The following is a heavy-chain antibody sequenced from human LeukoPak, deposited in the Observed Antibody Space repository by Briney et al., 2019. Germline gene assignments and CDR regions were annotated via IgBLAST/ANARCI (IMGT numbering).Heavy chain of an antibody. Sequence: SETLSLTCAVYGGSFSGYYWSWIRQPPGKGLEWIGEINHSGSTNYNPSLKSRVTISVDTSKNQHSLRLSSVTAADTAVYYCATIKRGDIYGYFDFWGQGILVTVSS. CDR1: GGSFSGYY. CDR3: ATIKRGDIYGYFDF. J-gene: IGHJ4*02. CDR2: INHSGST. V-gene: IGHV4-34*01. D-gene: IGHD5-18*01.